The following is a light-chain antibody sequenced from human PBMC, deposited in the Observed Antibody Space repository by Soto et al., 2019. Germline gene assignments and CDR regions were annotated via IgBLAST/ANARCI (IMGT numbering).Light chain of an antibody. J-gene: IGLJ1*01. Sequence: QSALTQPPSASGSPGQSVTISYTGTSSDVGAYDYVSWYQQHPGKAPKLMIYEINKRPSVVPDRFSGSKYGNTASLTVSGIQAEDEADYYCSSFAGSNNFPYVFGTGTKVTVL. CDR2: EIN. V-gene: IGLV2-8*01. CDR3: SSFAGSNNFPYV. CDR1: SSDVGAYDY.